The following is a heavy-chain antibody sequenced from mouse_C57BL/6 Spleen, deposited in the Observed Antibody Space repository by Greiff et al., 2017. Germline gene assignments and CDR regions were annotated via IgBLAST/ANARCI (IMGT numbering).Heavy chain of an antibody. CDR1: GFSLTSYG. J-gene: IGHJ1*03. D-gene: IGHD2-4*01. CDR2: IWRGGST. V-gene: IGHV2-5*01. Sequence: VQLQQSGPGLVQPSQSLSITCTVSGFSLTSYGVHWVRQSPGKGLEWLGVIWRGGSTDYNAAFMSRLSITKDNSKSQVFFKMNSLQADDTAIYYCAKSGLYYDYDRYFDVWGTGTTVTVSS. CDR3: AKSGLYYDYDRYFDV.